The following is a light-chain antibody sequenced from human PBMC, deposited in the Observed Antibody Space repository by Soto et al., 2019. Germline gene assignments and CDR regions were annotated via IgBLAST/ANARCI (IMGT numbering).Light chain of an antibody. Sequence: QSVLTQPVSVSGSPGQSITISCTGTSSDIGTFNLVSWYQQHPGQVPKLIIFEVTKRPSGLSDRFSGSKSGNTASLTISGLHTEDEADYWCCSYAGSGSFVFGGGTKVTVL. V-gene: IGLV2-23*02. CDR3: CSYAGSGSFV. CDR2: EVT. CDR1: SSDIGTFNL. J-gene: IGLJ1*01.